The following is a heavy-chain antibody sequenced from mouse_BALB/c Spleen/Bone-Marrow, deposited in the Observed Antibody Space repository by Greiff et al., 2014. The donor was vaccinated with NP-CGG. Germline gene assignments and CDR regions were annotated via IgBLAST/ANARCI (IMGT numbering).Heavy chain of an antibody. CDR2: ISDGGSYT. CDR1: GFTFSDYY. CDR3: ARGSSYFDY. J-gene: IGHJ2*01. Sequence: EVKLMESGGGLAKPGGSLKLSCAASGFTFSDYYMYWVRQTPEKRLEWVATISDGGSYTYYPDSVKGRFTISRDNAKNNLYLQMSSLKSEDTAMYYCARGSSYFDYWGQGTTLTVSS. D-gene: IGHD1-1*01. V-gene: IGHV5-4*02.